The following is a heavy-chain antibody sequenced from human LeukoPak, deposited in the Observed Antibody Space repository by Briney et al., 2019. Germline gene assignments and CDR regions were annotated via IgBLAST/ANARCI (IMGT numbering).Heavy chain of an antibody. CDR3: ASGSSGWYGEI. D-gene: IGHD6-19*01. V-gene: IGHV3-48*04. Sequence: GGSLRLSCAASGFTSSNYNMNWVRQAPGKGLEWVSYISSSGGTIYYADSVKGRFTVSRDNAKNSLYLQMNSLRAEDTAVYYCASGSSGWYGEIWGQGTLVTVSS. CDR2: ISSSGGTI. J-gene: IGHJ4*02. CDR1: GFTSSNYN.